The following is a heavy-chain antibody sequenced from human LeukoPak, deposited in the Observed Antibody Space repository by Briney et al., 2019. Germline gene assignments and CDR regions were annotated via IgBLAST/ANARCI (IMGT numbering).Heavy chain of an antibody. V-gene: IGHV1-18*01. CDR2: ISAYNGNT. D-gene: IGHD3-22*01. J-gene: IGHJ4*02. Sequence: ASVKVSCKASGYTFTSYGISWVRQAPGQGLEWMGWISAYNGNTNYAQKLQGRVTMTTDTSTSTAYMELRSLRSDDTAVYYCARDHPRYYDSGIDYWGQGTLVTVSS. CDR3: ARDHPRYYDSGIDY. CDR1: GYTFTSYG.